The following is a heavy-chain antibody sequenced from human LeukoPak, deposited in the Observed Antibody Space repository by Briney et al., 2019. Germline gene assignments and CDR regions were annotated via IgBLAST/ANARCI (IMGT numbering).Heavy chain of an antibody. CDR3: ARGGGTGDAFDI. J-gene: IGHJ3*02. V-gene: IGHV1-8*01. CDR1: GYTFTIYN. CDR2: MNPNSGNT. D-gene: IGHD3/OR15-3a*01. Sequence: ASVKVSCKASGYTFTIYNINWVRQATGQGLEWMGWMNPNSGNTGYAQKFQGRVTITRNTSISTAYMELSSLRSEDTAVYYCARGGGTGDAFDIWGQGTMVTVSS.